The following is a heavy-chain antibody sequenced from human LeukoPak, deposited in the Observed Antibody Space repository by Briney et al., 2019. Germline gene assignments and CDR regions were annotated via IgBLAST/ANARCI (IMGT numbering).Heavy chain of an antibody. CDR3: ARDRYGDFEDY. D-gene: IGHD4-17*01. V-gene: IGHV4-30-4*08. Sequence: SETLSLTCNVSGGSINTANYYWTWIRQPPGKGLEWIGYISCSGTPYYNPSLNSRVTISLDTSKNQFSLILNSVTAADTAMYYCARDRYGDFEDYWGQGTLVTVSS. CDR2: ISCSGTP. J-gene: IGHJ4*02. CDR1: GGSINTANYY.